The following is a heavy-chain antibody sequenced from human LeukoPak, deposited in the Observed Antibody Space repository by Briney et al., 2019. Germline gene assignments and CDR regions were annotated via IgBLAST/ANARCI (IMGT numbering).Heavy chain of an antibody. Sequence: PSETLSLTCAVSGGSISSGGYSWSWIRQPPGKGLEWIVYIYHSGSTYYNPSLKSRVTISVDRSKNQFSLKLSSVTAADTAVYYCARGGGRFGEFTAFDYWGQGTLVTVSS. CDR2: IYHSGST. CDR3: ARGGGRFGEFTAFDY. V-gene: IGHV4-30-2*01. CDR1: GGSISSGGYS. J-gene: IGHJ4*02. D-gene: IGHD3-10*01.